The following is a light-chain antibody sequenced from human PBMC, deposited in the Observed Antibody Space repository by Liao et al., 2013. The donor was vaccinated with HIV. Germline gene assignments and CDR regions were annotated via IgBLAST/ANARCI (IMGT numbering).Light chain of an antibody. CDR1: RLGNKW. CDR3: LSADSSATYRL. Sequence: SYELTQPPSVSVSPGQTANITCSGQRLGNKWTSWYQQRPGQSPILVIYDDMKRPSGIPERFSASKSGHTATLTISGAQAMDEADYYCLSADSSATYRLFGGGTKLTVL. V-gene: IGLV3-1*01. CDR2: DDM. J-gene: IGLJ3*02.